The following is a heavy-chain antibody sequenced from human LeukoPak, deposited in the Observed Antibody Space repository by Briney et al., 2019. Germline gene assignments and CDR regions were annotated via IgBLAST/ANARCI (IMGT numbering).Heavy chain of an antibody. CDR3: AKDLGGVVAATSLDV. Sequence: HAGGSLRLSCAASGFTFHDHGMSWVRQAPGKGLEWVSAISGSGGSTYYADSVKGRFTISRDNSKNTLYLQMNSLRAEDTAVYYCAKDLGGVVAATSLDVWGKGTTVTVSS. J-gene: IGHJ6*04. CDR2: ISGSGGST. CDR1: GFTFHDHG. V-gene: IGHV3-23*01. D-gene: IGHD2-15*01.